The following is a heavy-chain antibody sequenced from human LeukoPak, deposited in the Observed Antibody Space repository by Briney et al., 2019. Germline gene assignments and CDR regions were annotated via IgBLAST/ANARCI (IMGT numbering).Heavy chain of an antibody. CDR2: ISAYNGNT. J-gene: IGHJ6*03. V-gene: IGHV1-18*01. CDR1: GFTFTSYG. Sequence: GASVKVSCKASGFTFTSYGISWVRQAPGQGLEWMGWISAYNGNTNYAQKFQGRVTMTTDTSTSTAYMELRSLRSDDTAVYYCARSIYYDILTTIFYSYMDIWGKGTTVTISS. CDR3: ARSIYYDILTTIFYSYMDI. D-gene: IGHD3-9*01.